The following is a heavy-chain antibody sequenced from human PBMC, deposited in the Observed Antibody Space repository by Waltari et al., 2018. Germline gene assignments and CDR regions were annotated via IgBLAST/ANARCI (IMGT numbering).Heavy chain of an antibody. D-gene: IGHD1-20*01. CDR1: GITLSKYG. Sequence: EVQLVDTGAYLGQPGGTMRLTGAASGITLSKYGIHWVRQTPGKVLGWFSHIKGDGSNIQYSHSVKGRFTVSSDNAKNTVYLQISSLRAEGTAVYYFARSNNFAFDYWGQGPLVTVSS. CDR3: ARSNNFAFDY. CDR2: IKGDGSNI. V-gene: IGHV3-74*01. J-gene: IGHJ4*02.